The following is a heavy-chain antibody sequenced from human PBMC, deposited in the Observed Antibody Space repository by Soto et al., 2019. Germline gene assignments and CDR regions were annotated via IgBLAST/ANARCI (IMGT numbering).Heavy chain of an antibody. CDR3: ARLDTAMVTGGPYFEY. Sequence: QVQLVQSGAEVKKPGSSVKVSCKASGGTFSSYAISWVRQATGQGLEWMGGIIPIFGTAHYAQKFQGRVTITADESTSTAYMELSSLRSEDTAVYYCARLDTAMVTGGPYFEYWGQGTLVTVSS. J-gene: IGHJ4*02. D-gene: IGHD5-18*01. CDR1: GGTFSSYA. CDR2: IIPIFGTA. V-gene: IGHV1-69*01.